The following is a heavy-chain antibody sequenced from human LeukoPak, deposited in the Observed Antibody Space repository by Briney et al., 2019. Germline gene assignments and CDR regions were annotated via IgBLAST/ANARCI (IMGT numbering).Heavy chain of an antibody. Sequence: ASVKVSCKASGYTFTGYYMHWVRQAPGQGLEWMGWINPNSGGTNYAQKFQGRVTMTRDTSISTAYMELSRLRSDDTAVYYCARRQGCSSTSCPPDSWGQGTLVTVSS. V-gene: IGHV1-2*02. J-gene: IGHJ4*02. CDR1: GYTFTGYY. CDR3: ARRQGCSSTSCPPDS. CDR2: INPNSGGT. D-gene: IGHD2-2*01.